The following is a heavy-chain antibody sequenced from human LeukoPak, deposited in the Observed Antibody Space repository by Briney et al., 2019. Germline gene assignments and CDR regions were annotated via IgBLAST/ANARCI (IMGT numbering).Heavy chain of an antibody. D-gene: IGHD6-6*01. V-gene: IGHV3-53*01. CDR3: ATYSSSSRNYYYYYYMDV. Sequence: PGGSLRLSCAASGFTVSSNYMSWVRQAPGKGLEWVSVIYSGGSTYYADSVKGRFTISRDNSKNTLYLQMNSLRAEDTAVYYCATYSSSSRNYYYYYYMDVWGKGPTVTVSS. CDR2: IYSGGST. CDR1: GFTVSSNY. J-gene: IGHJ6*03.